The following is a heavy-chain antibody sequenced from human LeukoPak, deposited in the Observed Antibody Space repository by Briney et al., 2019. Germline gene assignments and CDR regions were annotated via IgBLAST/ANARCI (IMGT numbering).Heavy chain of an antibody. CDR1: GFTFSSNA. Sequence: GGSLRLSCEASGFTFSSNAMSWVRQGIGKGLEWVSAISGSGDSTYYADSVKGRFTIPRDNSKNTLHLQMNSLRAEDTAVYYCAKDPMTTVTTVDSDWGQGTLVTVSS. J-gene: IGHJ4*02. D-gene: IGHD4-17*01. CDR2: ISGSGDST. CDR3: AKDPMTTVTTVDSD. V-gene: IGHV3-23*01.